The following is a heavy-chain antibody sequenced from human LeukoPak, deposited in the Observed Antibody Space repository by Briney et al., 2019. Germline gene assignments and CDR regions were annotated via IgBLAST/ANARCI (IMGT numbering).Heavy chain of an antibody. CDR2: ISWNSGSI. V-gene: IGHV3-9*01. J-gene: IGHJ4*02. CDR3: AKASSPDTAMVTVSDDTFDY. CDR1: GFTFSSYA. Sequence: PGGSLRLSCAASGFTFSSYAMHWVRQAPGKGLEWVSGISWNSGSIGYADSVKGRFTISRDNAKNSLYLQMNSLRAEDTALYYCAKASSPDTAMVTVSDDTFDYWGQGTLVTVSS. D-gene: IGHD5-18*01.